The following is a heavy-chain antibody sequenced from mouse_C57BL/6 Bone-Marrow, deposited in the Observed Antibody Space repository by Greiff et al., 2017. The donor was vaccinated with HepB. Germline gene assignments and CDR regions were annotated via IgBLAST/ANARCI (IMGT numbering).Heavy chain of an antibody. V-gene: IGHV5-17*01. CDR1: GFTFSDYG. Sequence: EVKLMESGGGLVKPGGSLKLSCAASGFTFSDYGMHWVRQAPEKGLEWVAYISSGSSNIYYADTVKGRFTISRDNAKNTLFLQMTSLRSEDTAMYYCARGLYYSNYVAYWGQGTLVTVSA. J-gene: IGHJ3*01. D-gene: IGHD2-5*01. CDR3: ARGLYYSNYVAY. CDR2: ISSGSSNI.